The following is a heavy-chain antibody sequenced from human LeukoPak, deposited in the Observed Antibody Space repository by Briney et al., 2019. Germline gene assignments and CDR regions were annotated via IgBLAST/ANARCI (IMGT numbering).Heavy chain of an antibody. Sequence: ASVKVSCKASGYTFTSYGISWVRQAPGQGLEWMGWISAYNGNTNYAQKLQGRVTMTTDTSTSTAYMELRSLRSDDTAVYYCARDNQYCSSTSCYGAFDIWGQGTMVTVSS. V-gene: IGHV1-18*01. CDR2: ISAYNGNT. J-gene: IGHJ3*02. CDR1: GYTFTSYG. CDR3: ARDNQYCSSTSCYGAFDI. D-gene: IGHD2-2*01.